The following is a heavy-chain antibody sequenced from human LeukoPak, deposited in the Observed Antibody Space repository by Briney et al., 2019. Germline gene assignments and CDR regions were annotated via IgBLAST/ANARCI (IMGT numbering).Heavy chain of an antibody. J-gene: IGHJ4*02. CDR3: AGDHHGSSY. Sequence: SETLSLTCTVSGGSISNYYWSWIRQPPGKGLEWIGYIYYSGSTTYNPSLKSRVTMSVDTSKNQFSLKLNSVTAADTAVYFCAGDHHGSSYWGQGILVAVSS. CDR2: IYYSGST. D-gene: IGHD6-13*01. V-gene: IGHV4-59*01. CDR1: GGSISNYY.